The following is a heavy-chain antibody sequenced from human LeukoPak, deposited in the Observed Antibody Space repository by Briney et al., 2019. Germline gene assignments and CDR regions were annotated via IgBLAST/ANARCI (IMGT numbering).Heavy chain of an antibody. CDR2: IGWDSKSI. V-gene: IGHV3-9*01. CDR1: GFTFDESA. J-gene: IGHJ3*02. Sequence: GRSLRLSCAASGFTFDESAMHWVRQAPGKGLEWVSGIGWDSKSIVYADSVKGRFTISRDNAKNSLYLQMNGLRPEDTASYYCAKAGVARGAFVTWGRGKVVT. CDR3: AKAGVARGAFVT. D-gene: IGHD2-15*01.